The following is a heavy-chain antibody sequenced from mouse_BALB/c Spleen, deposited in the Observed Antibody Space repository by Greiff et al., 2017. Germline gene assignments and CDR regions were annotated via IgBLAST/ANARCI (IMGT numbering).Heavy chain of an antibody. CDR2: ISSGGSS. CDR1: GFTFSSYA. Sequence: EVMLVESGGGLVKPGGSLKLSCAASGFTFSSYAMSWVRQTPEKRLGWVGSISSGGSSNYPDSEKGRFTITRDNARNILYLQMSSMKSEDTAMYYCARGPRWNYYAMDYWGQGTSVTVPS. J-gene: IGHJ4*01. CDR3: ARGPRWNYYAMDY. V-gene: IGHV5-6-5*01.